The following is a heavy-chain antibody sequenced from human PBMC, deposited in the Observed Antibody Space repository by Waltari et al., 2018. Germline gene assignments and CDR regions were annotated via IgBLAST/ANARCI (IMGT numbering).Heavy chain of an antibody. CDR3: ARDRGEYSYDYVWGSYRYFDY. D-gene: IGHD3-16*02. CDR2: IIPTLGIA. Sequence: QVQLVQSGAEVKKPGSSVKVSCKASGGTFSSYTISWVRQAPGQGLEWMGSIIPTLGIANYAQKFQGRVTITADKSTSTAYMELSSLRSEDTAVYYCARDRGEYSYDYVWGSYRYFDYWGQGTLVTVSS. CDR1: GGTFSSYT. V-gene: IGHV1-69*08. J-gene: IGHJ4*02.